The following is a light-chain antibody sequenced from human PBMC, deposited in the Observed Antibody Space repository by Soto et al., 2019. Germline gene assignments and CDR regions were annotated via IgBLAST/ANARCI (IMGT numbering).Light chain of an antibody. J-gene: IGLJ2*01. CDR2: DVA. CDR1: SSDVGGSNF. CDR3: SSYTSSSTLGV. V-gene: IGLV2-14*03. Sequence: QSALTQPASVSDSPGQSITISCTGTSSDVGGSNFVSWYQQHPGKPPKLIIYDVANRPSGVSNRFSGSKSGSTASLIISRLQAEDEADYYCSSYTSSSTLGVFGGGTKLTVL.